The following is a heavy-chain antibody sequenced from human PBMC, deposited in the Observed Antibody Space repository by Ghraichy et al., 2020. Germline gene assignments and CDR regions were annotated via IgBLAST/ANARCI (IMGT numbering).Heavy chain of an antibody. CDR3: VPMGPGVYSSTWFF. CDR1: GFAFHTYT. V-gene: IGHV3-23*01. CDR2: ISTTGSIT. Sequence: GESPNISCLGSGFAFHTYTMTWVRQAPGKGLEWVSSISTTGSITYYADSVKGRFTISRDNLKNTLSLEMSGLRVEDTALYYCVPMGPGVYSSTWFFWGQGTQVTVAS. D-gene: IGHD2-2*01. J-gene: IGHJ4*02.